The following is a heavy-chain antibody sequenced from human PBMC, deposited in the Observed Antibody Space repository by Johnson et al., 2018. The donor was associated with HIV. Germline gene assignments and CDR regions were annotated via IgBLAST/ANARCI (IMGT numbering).Heavy chain of an antibody. J-gene: IGHJ3*02. CDR1: GFIFDDYA. CDR2: ISWNSGSI. CDR3: AKGRGSNWYTGAFDI. D-gene: IGHD6-13*01. Sequence: EVLLLESGGGVVQPGRSLRLSCAASGFIFDDYAMHLVRQAPGKGLEWVSGISWNSGSIGYVDSVKGRFTISRDNAKNSLYLQMNSLRAEDTALYYCAKGRGSNWYTGAFDIWGQGTMVTVSA. V-gene: IGHV3-9*01.